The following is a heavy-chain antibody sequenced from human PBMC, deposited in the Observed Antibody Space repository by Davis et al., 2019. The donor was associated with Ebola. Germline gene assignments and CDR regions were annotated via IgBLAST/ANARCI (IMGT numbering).Heavy chain of an antibody. CDR1: GFTFSSYW. D-gene: IGHD5-18*01. V-gene: IGHV3-7*01. Sequence: GGSLRLSCAASGFTFSSYWMSWVRQAPGKGLEWVANIKQDGSEKYYVDSVKGRFTISRDNAKNSLYLQMNSLRDEDTAVYYCARDPWIQLLLYGMDVWGKGTTVTVSS. CDR2: IKQDGSEK. J-gene: IGHJ6*04. CDR3: ARDPWIQLLLYGMDV.